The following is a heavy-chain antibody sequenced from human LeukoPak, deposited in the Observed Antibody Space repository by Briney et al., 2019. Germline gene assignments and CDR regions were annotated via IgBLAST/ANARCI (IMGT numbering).Heavy chain of an antibody. Sequence: SETLSLTCTVSGASISTNHWSWIRQPPGKGLEWIGYIHYSGNSDYNPSLKSRFTISVDTSKNQFSLKVISVAAADTAVYYCVRDSKRHLVGATQGWFDPWGQGILVTVSS. J-gene: IGHJ5*02. CDR3: VRDSKRHLVGATQGWFDP. CDR2: IHYSGNS. D-gene: IGHD1-26*01. V-gene: IGHV4-59*12. CDR1: GASISTNH.